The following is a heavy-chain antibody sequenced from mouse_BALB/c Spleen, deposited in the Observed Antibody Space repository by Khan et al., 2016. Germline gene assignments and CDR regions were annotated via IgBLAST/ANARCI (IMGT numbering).Heavy chain of an antibody. CDR3: AMCVYYCYFDV. V-gene: IGHV9-3*02. CDR1: GYTFTNYG. CDR2: INTNTGEP. J-gene: IGHJ1*01. Sequence: QIQLVQSGPELKKPGETVKISCKASGYTFTNYGMNWVKQAPGKGLKWMGWINTNTGEPTYAEEFKGRFAFTLETSASNAYLKINNLKNEDTATYFCAMCVYYCYFDVLGAGTTVTVSS.